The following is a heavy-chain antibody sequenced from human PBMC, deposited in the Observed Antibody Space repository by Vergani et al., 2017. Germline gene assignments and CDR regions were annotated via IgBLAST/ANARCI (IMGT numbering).Heavy chain of an antibody. J-gene: IGHJ3*02. CDR1: GGSIASGTYY. CDR2: VYTGGGA. D-gene: IGHD2-8*01. V-gene: IGHV4-61*02. Sequence: QVQLQESGPRLVKPSQTLSLTCTVSGGSIASGTYYWTWIRQPAGKGLEWIGRVYTGGGANYNPSFKSRVTISLDTSRNQFSLNLQSVTAADTAVYYCARDYASAIYYANDAFDIWGRGTKVTVSS. CDR3: ARDYASAIYYANDAFDI.